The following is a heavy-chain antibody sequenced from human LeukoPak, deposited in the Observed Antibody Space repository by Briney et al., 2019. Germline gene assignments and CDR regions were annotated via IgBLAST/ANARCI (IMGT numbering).Heavy chain of an antibody. V-gene: IGHV1-69*01. CDR2: IIPIFGTA. Sequence: GASVKVSCKASGGTFSSYAISWVRQAPGQGLEWMGGIIPIFGTANYAQTFQGRVTITADESTSTAYMELSSLRSEDTAVYYCARVDDIVVVPAAMGVRSGAYYYYGMDVWGKGTTVTVSS. J-gene: IGHJ6*04. CDR3: ARVDDIVVVPAAMGVRSGAYYYYGMDV. D-gene: IGHD2-2*01. CDR1: GGTFSSYA.